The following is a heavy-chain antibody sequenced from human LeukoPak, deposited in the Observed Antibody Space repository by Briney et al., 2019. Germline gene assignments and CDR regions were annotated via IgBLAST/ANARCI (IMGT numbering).Heavy chain of an antibody. CDR3: TTARNMVRGVIPLDY. V-gene: IGHV3-15*01. CDR1: GFTFGNAW. CDR2: IRSKTDGGTT. Sequence: GGSLRLSCAASGFTFGNAWMSWVRQAPGKGLEWVGRIRSKTDGGTTDYAAPVKGRFTISRDDSKNTLYLQMNSLKTGDTAVYYCTTARNMVRGVIPLDYWGQGTLVTVSS. J-gene: IGHJ4*02. D-gene: IGHD3-10*01.